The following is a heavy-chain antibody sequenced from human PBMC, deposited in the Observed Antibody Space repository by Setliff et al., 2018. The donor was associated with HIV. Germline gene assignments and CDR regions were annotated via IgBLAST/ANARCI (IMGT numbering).Heavy chain of an antibody. J-gene: IGHJ4*02. Sequence: ASVKVSCKATGYTFSNFGISWVRQAPGQGLEWMGWISVYNDSTKYAQKFRGRVTMTTDTSTSTAYMDLRSLRSDDTAVYYCARGSSPVDYFDYWGLGTLVTVSS. V-gene: IGHV1-18*01. CDR1: GYTFSNFG. CDR3: ARGSSPVDYFDY. CDR2: ISVYNDST.